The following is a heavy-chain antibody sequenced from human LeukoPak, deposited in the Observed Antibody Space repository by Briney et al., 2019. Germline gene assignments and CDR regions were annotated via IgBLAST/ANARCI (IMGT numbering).Heavy chain of an antibody. J-gene: IGHJ6*03. V-gene: IGHV1-2*02. Sequence: GASVRVSCKASGYTFTGYYMHWVRQAPGQGLEWMGWINPNSGGTNYAQKFQGRVTMTRDTSISTAYMELSRLRSDDTAVYYCARDGYYYDSSGYYYSYYYYYYYMDVWGKGTTVTVSS. D-gene: IGHD3-22*01. CDR3: ARDGYYYDSSGYYYSYYYYYYYMDV. CDR2: INPNSGGT. CDR1: GYTFTGYY.